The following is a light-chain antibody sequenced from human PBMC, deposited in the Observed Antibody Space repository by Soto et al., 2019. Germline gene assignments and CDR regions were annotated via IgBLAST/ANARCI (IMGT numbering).Light chain of an antibody. V-gene: IGLV2-23*02. CDR1: SSDVGSYDL. CDR3: CSYAGSTTYV. J-gene: IGLJ1*01. Sequence: QSALTQPASVSVSPRQSITISCTGTSSDVGSYDLVSWYQQHPGKAPKLIIYDVSKRPSGVSSRFSGSKSGNTASLTISGLQAEDEADYYCCSYAGSTTYVFGTGTKVT. CDR2: DVS.